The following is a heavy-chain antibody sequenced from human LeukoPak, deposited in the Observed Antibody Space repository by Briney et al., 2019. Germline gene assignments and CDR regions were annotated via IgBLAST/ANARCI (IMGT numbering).Heavy chain of an antibody. V-gene: IGHV3-74*01. Sequence: GGSLRLSCAASGFTFTSHWMHWVRQVPGQGRVWVSCINGDGSDTNHPNSVKGLFTISRNNDKNTMYRQMNSLRVEDTAVYYCARDRVYGSGGSDYWGQGTLVTVSS. CDR2: INGDGSDT. CDR3: ARDRVYGSGGSDY. J-gene: IGHJ4*02. CDR1: GFTFTSHW. D-gene: IGHD3-10*01.